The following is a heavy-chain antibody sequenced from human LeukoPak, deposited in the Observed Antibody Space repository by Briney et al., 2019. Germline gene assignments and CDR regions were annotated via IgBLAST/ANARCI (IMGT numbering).Heavy chain of an antibody. V-gene: IGHV3-48*01. CDR1: GFTFSDYS. Sequence: GGSLRLSCTASGFTFSDYSLNWVRQAPGKGLEWVAFVSSSGSVIYYADSVKGRFTISRDNAKSSLYLQMNSLRAEDTAVYYRAKTRAENAWGCAFDIWGQGTMVTVSS. CDR3: AKTRAENAWGCAFDI. J-gene: IGHJ3*02. D-gene: IGHD3-16*01. CDR2: VSSSGSVI.